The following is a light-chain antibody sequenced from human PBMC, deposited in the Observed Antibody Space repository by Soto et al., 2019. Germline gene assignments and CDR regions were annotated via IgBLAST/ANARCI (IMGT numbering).Light chain of an antibody. V-gene: IGKV1-5*03. CDR1: QSINSW. CDR2: SAS. Sequence: DIKMTQSPSTLSASVGDRVTITCRASQSINSWLAWYQQKPGKAPRLLIYSASSLEGGVPSRFRGSGSGAEFTLTISSLQPDDFATYYCQHYDSYSGTFGPGTKVDIK. J-gene: IGKJ3*01. CDR3: QHYDSYSGT.